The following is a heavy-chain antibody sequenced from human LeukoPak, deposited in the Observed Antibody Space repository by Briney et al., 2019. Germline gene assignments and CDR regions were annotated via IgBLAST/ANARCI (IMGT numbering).Heavy chain of an antibody. Sequence: GGSLRLSCVVSGFTVSSNYMSWVRQAPGKGLEWVSLIYSGGSTYYADSVKGRFTISRDNSKNTLYLQMDSLRAEDTAVYYCARSAGIAATIVLGYWGQGTLVTVSS. CDR1: GFTVSSNY. D-gene: IGHD5-12*01. V-gene: IGHV3-66*01. CDR2: IYSGGST. CDR3: ARSAGIAATIVLGY. J-gene: IGHJ4*02.